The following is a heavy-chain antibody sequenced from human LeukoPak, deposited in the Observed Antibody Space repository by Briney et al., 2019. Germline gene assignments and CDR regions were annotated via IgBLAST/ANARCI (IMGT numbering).Heavy chain of an antibody. CDR2: IGGSGSPT. CDR3: ARLRSPTDY. V-gene: IGHV3-48*03. CDR1: GFTFSDFE. D-gene: IGHD4-17*01. J-gene: IGHJ4*02. Sequence: PGGSLRPSCAVSGFTFSDFEMNWVRQAPGKGPEWISYIGGSGSPTYYADSVKGRFTISRDNAKNSLFLQMNSLRAEDTAVYYCARLRSPTDYWGQGTLVTVSS.